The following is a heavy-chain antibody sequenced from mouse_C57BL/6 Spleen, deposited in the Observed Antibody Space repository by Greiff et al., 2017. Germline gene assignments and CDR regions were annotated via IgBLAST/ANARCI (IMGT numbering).Heavy chain of an antibody. Sequence: EVQLVESGGGLVKPGGSLKLSCAASGFTFSDYGMHWVRQAPEKGLEWVAYISSGSSTIYYADTVKGRFTISRDNAKNTLFLQMTSLRSEDTAMYYCARHEIGGYDKGYAMDYWGQGTSVTVSA. J-gene: IGHJ4*01. CDR1: GFTFSDYG. D-gene: IGHD2-2*01. CDR3: ARHEIGGYDKGYAMDY. CDR2: ISSGSSTI. V-gene: IGHV5-17*01.